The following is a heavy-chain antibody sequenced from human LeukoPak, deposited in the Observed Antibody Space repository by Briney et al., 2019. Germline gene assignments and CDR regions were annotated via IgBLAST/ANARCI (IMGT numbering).Heavy chain of an antibody. J-gene: IGHJ4*02. CDR2: IYYSGST. Sequence: SETLSLTCSVSGGSISSHYWSWIRQPPGKGLEWIGYIYYSGSTNYNPSLKSRVTISVDTSKNQFSLKMSSVTAADTAVYYCARVGTYSCGDCYLDYWGQGTLVTVSS. CDR1: GGSISSHY. CDR3: ARVGTYSCGDCYLDY. D-gene: IGHD2-21*02. V-gene: IGHV4-59*11.